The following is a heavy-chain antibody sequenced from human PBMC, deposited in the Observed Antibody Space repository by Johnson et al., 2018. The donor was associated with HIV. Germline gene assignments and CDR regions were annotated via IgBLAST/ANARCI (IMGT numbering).Heavy chain of an antibody. Sequence: VQLVESGGGLVQPGGSLRLSCAASGFTFSSYWMSWVRQAPGKGLEWVGRIQSKTDGGTTDYAAPVKGRFTIPSDDSKNTLFLRMNSLRTEDTAVYYCTTYLRLGYSYGRHDAFDIWGQGTMVTVSS. J-gene: IGHJ3*02. CDR1: GFTFSSYW. V-gene: IGHV3-15*01. CDR2: IQSKTDGGTT. CDR3: TTYLRLGYSYGRHDAFDI. D-gene: IGHD5-18*01.